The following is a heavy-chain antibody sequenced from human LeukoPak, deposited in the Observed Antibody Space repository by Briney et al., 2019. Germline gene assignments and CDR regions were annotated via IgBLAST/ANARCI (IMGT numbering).Heavy chain of an antibody. CDR2: ISSSSSYI. D-gene: IGHD5-12*01. J-gene: IGHJ4*02. V-gene: IGHV3-21*01. CDR3: ARGGYSGYDCVY. CDR1: GFGFSGYA. Sequence: GGSLRLSCAASGFGFSGYAMSWVRQAPGKGLEWVSSISSSSSYIYYADSVKGRFTISRDNAKNSLYLQMNSLRAEDTAVYYCARGGYSGYDCVYWGQGTLVTVSS.